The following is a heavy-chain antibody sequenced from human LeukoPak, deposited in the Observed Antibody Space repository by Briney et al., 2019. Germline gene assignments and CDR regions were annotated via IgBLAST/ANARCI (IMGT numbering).Heavy chain of an antibody. D-gene: IGHD5-12*01. CDR1: GFTFSSFG. V-gene: IGHV3-30*03. CDR2: ISYDGSNK. J-gene: IGHJ4*02. Sequence: PGGSLRLSCAASGFTFSSFGIHWVRQAPGKGLEWVAVISYDGSNKYYADSVKGRFTISRDNSKNTLYLQMNSLRAEDTAVYYCAMAWATDYWGQGTLVTVSS. CDR3: AMAWATDY.